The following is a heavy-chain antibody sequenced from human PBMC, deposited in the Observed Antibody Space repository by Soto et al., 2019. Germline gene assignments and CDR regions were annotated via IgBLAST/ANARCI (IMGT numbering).Heavy chain of an antibody. Sequence: SVKVSCKASGGTFSSYAISWVRQAPGQGLEWMGGIIPIFGTANYAQKFQGRVTITADKSTSTAYMELSSLRSEDTAVYYCARCPRRAYYFAYCGQGNMVIVSS. V-gene: IGHV1-69*06. CDR3: ARCPRRAYYFAY. J-gene: IGHJ4*02. CDR1: GGTFSSYA. CDR2: IIPIFGTA.